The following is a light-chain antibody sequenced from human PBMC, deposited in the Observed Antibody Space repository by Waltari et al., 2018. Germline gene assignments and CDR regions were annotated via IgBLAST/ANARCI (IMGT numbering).Light chain of an antibody. CDR1: DIGSQT. CDR2: DET. V-gene: IGLV3-21*02. J-gene: IGLJ3*02. Sequence: YGLTQPPSVSVAPGETASISCGGNDIGSQTVPWYQRKPGQAPVLVVDDETDRPSGIPERFSGSNSGNTATLTITRVEAGDEADYYCQVWEDSSDHPGVFGGGTKLTVL. CDR3: QVWEDSSDHPGV.